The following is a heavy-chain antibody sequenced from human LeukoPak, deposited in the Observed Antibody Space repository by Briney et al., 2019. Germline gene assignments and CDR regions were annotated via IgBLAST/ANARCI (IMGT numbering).Heavy chain of an antibody. D-gene: IGHD2-21*02. CDR3: ARDMAYCGGDCYSLLAGYYYYYGMDV. Sequence: ASVKVSCKASGYTFTGYYMHWVRQAPGQGLEWMGWINPNSGGTNYAQKFQGRVTMTRDTPISTAYMELSRLRSDDTAVYYCARDMAYCGGDCYSLLAGYYYYYGMDVWGQGTTVTVSS. J-gene: IGHJ6*02. V-gene: IGHV1-2*02. CDR1: GYTFTGYY. CDR2: INPNSGGT.